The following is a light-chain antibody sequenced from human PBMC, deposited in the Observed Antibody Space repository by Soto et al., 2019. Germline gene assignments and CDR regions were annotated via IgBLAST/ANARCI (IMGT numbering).Light chain of an antibody. J-gene: IGKJ5*01. CDR2: DAS. V-gene: IGKV3-11*01. CDR3: QQRSNWIT. CDR1: QSVSSY. Sequence: EIVLTQSPATLSLSPGERATLSCRASQSVSSYLAWYQQKAGQAPRLLIYDASNRATDIPARFSGSGSGTDFTLTISSLEPEDFAVHYCQQRSNWITFGQGTRLEIK.